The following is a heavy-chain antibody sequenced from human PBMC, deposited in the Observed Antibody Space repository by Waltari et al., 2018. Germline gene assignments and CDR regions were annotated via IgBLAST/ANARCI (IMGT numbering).Heavy chain of an antibody. Sequence: EVQLVESGGGLVQPGGSLRLSCAASGFTVSSNYMSWVRQAPGKGLEWVSVIYSGGSTYYADSVKGRFTISRDNSKNTLYLQMNSLRAEDTAVYYCATSSHYYDSSGPDYWGQGTLVTVSS. CDR1: GFTVSSNY. CDR3: ATSSHYYDSSGPDY. CDR2: IYSGGST. J-gene: IGHJ4*02. V-gene: IGHV3-66*02. D-gene: IGHD3-22*01.